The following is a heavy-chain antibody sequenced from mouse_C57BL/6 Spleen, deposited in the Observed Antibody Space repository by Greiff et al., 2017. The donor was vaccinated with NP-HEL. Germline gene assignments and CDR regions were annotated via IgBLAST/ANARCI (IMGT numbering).Heavy chain of an antibody. CDR1: GFNIKDYY. J-gene: IGHJ4*01. D-gene: IGHD3-1*01. V-gene: IGHV14-2*01. CDR2: IDPEGGET. Sequence: EVQLQQSGAELVKPGASVKLSCTASGFNIKDYYMHWVKQRTEQGLEWIGRIDPEGGETKYAPKFQGKATITADTSSNTAYLQLSSLTSEDTAVYYCARYSDIYYAMDYWGQGTSVTVSS. CDR3: ARYSDIYYAMDY.